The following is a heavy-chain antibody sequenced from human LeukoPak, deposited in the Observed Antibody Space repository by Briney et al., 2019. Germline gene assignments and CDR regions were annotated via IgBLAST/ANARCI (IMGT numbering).Heavy chain of an antibody. D-gene: IGHD2-8*01. Sequence: ASVKVSCKASGYTFTGYYMHWVRQAPGQGLEWMGRINPNSGGTNFAQKFQGRASMTRHTSISTAYMELSRLRSDDTAVYYCARAGDFVDAISLLFDYWGQGTLVTVSS. CDR1: GYTFTGYY. V-gene: IGHV1-2*06. CDR3: ARAGDFVDAISLLFDY. CDR2: INPNSGGT. J-gene: IGHJ4*02.